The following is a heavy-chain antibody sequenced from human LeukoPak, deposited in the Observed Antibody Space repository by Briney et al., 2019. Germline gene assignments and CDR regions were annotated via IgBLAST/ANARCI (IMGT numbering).Heavy chain of an antibody. CDR2: INSDGSAT. J-gene: IGHJ4*02. V-gene: IGHV3-74*01. Sequence: PGGSLRLSCAASGFTFSNYWMHWVRQAPGKGLVWVSRINSDGSATNYADSVMGRITVSRDNAKNTVYLQMNSLRAEDTAVYYCVRDLRESDFWGQGSLVTVSS. CDR3: VRDLRESDF. D-gene: IGHD1-26*01. CDR1: GFTFSNYW.